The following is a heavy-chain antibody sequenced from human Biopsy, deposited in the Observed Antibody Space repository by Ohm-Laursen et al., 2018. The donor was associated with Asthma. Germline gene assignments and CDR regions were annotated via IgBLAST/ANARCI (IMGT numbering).Heavy chain of an antibody. V-gene: IGHV1-18*01. CDR3: ARAVDYSHYYGIDV. CDR1: GYTFNSAG. J-gene: IGHJ6*02. CDR2: ISVYNGNT. D-gene: IGHD3-10*01. Sequence: ASVKVSCKTSGYTFNSAGITWVRQAPGQGLEWMGWISVYNGNTKVAQKLQDRVTTITDISTSTAYMELRSLRSDDTAVYFCARAVDYSHYYGIDVWGQGTTVTVS.